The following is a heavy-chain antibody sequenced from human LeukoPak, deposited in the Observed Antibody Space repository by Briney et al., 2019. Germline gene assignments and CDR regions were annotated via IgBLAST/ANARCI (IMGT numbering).Heavy chain of an antibody. J-gene: IGHJ6*03. D-gene: IGHD3-10*01. CDR2: IRYDGSNK. CDR3: AKDGGVRGPDYYYYMDV. CDR1: GFTFSSYG. Sequence: PGGSLRLSCAAAGFTFSSYGMHWVRQAPGKGLEWVAFIRYDGSNKYYADSVKGRFTISRDNSKNTLYLQMKSLRAEDTAVYYCAKDGGVRGPDYYYYMDVWGKGTTVTISS. V-gene: IGHV3-30*02.